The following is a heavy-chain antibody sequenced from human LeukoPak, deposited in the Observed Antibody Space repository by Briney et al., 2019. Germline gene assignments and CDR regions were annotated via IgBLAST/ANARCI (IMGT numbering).Heavy chain of an antibody. J-gene: IGHJ4*02. CDR2: ISQSGSP. V-gene: IGHV4-34*01. D-gene: IGHD3-10*01. CDR3: ARENYYGSGSQSSDFDY. Sequence: SETLSLTCAVSGGSLSGYYWSWIRQTPGKGLEWIGEISQSGSPNYNPSLESRVTISVDTSKIQFSLKLTSVTAADTAVYYCARENYYGSGSQSSDFDYWGQGTLVTVSS. CDR1: GGSLSGYY.